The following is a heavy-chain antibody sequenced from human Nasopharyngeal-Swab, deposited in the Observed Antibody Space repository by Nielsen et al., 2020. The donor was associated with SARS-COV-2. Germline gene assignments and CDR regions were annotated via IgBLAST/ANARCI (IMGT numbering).Heavy chain of an antibody. CDR3: ARSGTTKYGLDV. D-gene: IGHD1-1*01. Sequence: GSLRLSCSVSGGSISGYFLSWIRQPAGEGLEGIGRVYTSGSTNYNPSLKSRVTISIDMSKNQFSLELRSVTAADTAFYYCARSGTTKYGLDVWGQGTTVIVSS. CDR1: GGSISGYF. V-gene: IGHV4-4*07. CDR2: VYTSGST. J-gene: IGHJ6*01.